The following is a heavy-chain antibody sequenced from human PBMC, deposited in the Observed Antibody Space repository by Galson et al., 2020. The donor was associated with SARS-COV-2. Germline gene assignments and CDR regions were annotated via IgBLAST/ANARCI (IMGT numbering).Heavy chain of an antibody. Sequence: GSLRLSCAASGFTFSDYYMSWIRQAPGKGLEWVSYISSSSSYTNYAESVKGRFTISRDNAKNSLYLQMNSLRAEDTAVYYCARERYLGGDSDSSGYYFDYWGQGTLVTVSS. D-gene: IGHD3-22*01. CDR3: ARERYLGGDSDSSGYYFDY. CDR2: ISSSSSYT. V-gene: IGHV3-11*06. J-gene: IGHJ4*02. CDR1: GFTFSDYY.